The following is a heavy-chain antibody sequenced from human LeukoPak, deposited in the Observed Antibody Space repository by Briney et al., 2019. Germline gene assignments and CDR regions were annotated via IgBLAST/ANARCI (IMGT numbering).Heavy chain of an antibody. CDR1: GFTFSSYE. J-gene: IGHJ3*02. V-gene: IGHV3-23*01. D-gene: IGHD3-22*01. CDR3: AKATVYDSSGYYYGRDAFDI. Sequence: GGSLRLSCAASGFTFSSYEMNWVRQAPGKGLEWVSAISGSGGSTYYADSVKGRFTISRDNSKNTLYLQMNSLRAEDTAVYYCAKATVYDSSGYYYGRDAFDIWGQGTMVTVSS. CDR2: ISGSGGST.